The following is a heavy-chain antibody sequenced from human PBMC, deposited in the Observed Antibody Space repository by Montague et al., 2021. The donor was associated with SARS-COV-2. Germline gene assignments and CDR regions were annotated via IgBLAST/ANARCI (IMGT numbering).Heavy chain of an antibody. CDR3: ARDPWRITIFGVVTRYGMDV. CDR1: GGSVSSGSYY. D-gene: IGHD3-3*01. Sequence: SETLSLTCIVSGGSVSSGSYYWSWIRQPPGKGLEWIGYIYYSGSTNYNPSLKSRATISVDTSKNQFSLKLSSVTAADTAVYYCARDPWRITIFGVVTRYGMDVWGQGTTVTVSS. CDR2: IYYSGST. V-gene: IGHV4-61*01. J-gene: IGHJ6*02.